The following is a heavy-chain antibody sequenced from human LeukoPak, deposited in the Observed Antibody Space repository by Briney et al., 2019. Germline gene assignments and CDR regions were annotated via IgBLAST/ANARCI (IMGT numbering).Heavy chain of an antibody. CDR3: ARRGYSYGLVSYFDY. V-gene: IGHV1-69*13. D-gene: IGHD5-18*01. Sequence: SVKVSCKASGGTFSSYAISWVRQAPGQGLEWMGGIIPIFGTANYVQKFQGRVTITADESTSTAYMELSSLRSEDTAVYYCARRGYSYGLVSYFDYWGQGTLVTVSS. CDR2: IIPIFGTA. CDR1: GGTFSSYA. J-gene: IGHJ4*02.